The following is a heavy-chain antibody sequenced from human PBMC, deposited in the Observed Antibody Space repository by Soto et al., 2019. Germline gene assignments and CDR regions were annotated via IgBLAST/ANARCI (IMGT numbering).Heavy chain of an antibody. J-gene: IGHJ4*02. CDR2: ISGSGGST. D-gene: IGHD2-2*01. V-gene: IGHV3-23*01. CDR3: AKDRGYCSRTSCFFDY. CDR1: GFTFSSYA. Sequence: GGSLRLSCAASGFTFSSYAMSWVRQAPGKGLEWVSAISGSGGSTYYADSVKGRFTISRDNSKNTLYLQMNSLRAEDTAVYYCAKDRGYCSRTSCFFDYWGQGTLVTVSS.